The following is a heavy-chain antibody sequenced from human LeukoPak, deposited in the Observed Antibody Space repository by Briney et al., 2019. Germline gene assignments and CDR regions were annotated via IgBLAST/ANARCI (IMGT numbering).Heavy chain of an antibody. J-gene: IGHJ5*02. CDR3: ARGRKVPAAMGNWFDP. CDR1: GFTFSTYW. V-gene: IGHV3-7*01. D-gene: IGHD2-2*01. Sequence: GGSLRLSCAASGFTFSTYWMSWVRQAPGKGLEWVANIKQDGSEQFYVDSVKGRVTISRDNAKNSLYLQMNNLRGEDTAVYYCARGRKVPAAMGNWFDPWGQGTLVTVSS. CDR2: IKQDGSEQ.